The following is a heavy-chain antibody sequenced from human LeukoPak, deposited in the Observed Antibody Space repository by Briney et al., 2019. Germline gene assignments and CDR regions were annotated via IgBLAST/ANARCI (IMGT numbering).Heavy chain of an antibody. Sequence: PSETLSLTCTVSGGSLSSYYWSCIRQPPGKGLEWIGYIYYSGSTNYNPSLKSRVTISVDTSKNQFSLKLSSVTAADTAVYYCARVGCSGGSCYDDYWGQGTLVTVSS. D-gene: IGHD2-15*01. J-gene: IGHJ4*02. CDR1: GGSLSSYY. CDR2: IYYSGST. V-gene: IGHV4-59*08. CDR3: ARVGCSGGSCYDDY.